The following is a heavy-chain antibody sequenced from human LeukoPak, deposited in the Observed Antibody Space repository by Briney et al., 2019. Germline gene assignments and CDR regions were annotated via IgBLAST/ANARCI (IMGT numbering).Heavy chain of an antibody. CDR1: GYTFTGYY. D-gene: IGHD4-17*01. CDR3: ARSFIDYGAMPWALDI. Sequence: ASVKVSCKASGYTFTGYYMHWVRRAPGQGLEWMGWINPNRGGTNHAQKFQGRVTMTRDTSIGTAYMELSRLTSDDTAAYFCARSFIDYGAMPWALDIWGQGTMVTVSS. V-gene: IGHV1-2*02. J-gene: IGHJ3*02. CDR2: INPNRGGT.